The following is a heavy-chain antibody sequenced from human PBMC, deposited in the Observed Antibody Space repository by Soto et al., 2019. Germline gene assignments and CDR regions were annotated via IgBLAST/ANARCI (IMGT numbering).Heavy chain of an antibody. Sequence: ASVKASCKVSRYTHTELSMHWVRQAPGKGLEWMGGFDPEDGETIYAQKFQGRVTMTEDTSTDTAYMELSSLRSEDTAVYYCATVAARRFLEWLLPINWFDPWGQGTLVTVSS. CDR3: ATVAARRFLEWLLPINWFDP. CDR2: FDPEDGET. CDR1: RYTHTELS. V-gene: IGHV1-24*01. J-gene: IGHJ5*02. D-gene: IGHD3-3*01.